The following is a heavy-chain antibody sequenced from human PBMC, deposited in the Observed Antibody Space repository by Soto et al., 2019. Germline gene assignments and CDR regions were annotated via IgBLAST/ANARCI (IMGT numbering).Heavy chain of an antibody. V-gene: IGHV1-69*02. J-gene: IGHJ4*02. D-gene: IGHD3-3*01. Sequence: SVKVSCKASGGTFSSYTISWVRQAPGQGLEWMGRIIPILGIANYAQKFQGRVTMTTDTSTSTAYMELRSLRSDDTAVYYCARNYDFWSGYLDYWGQGTLVTVS. CDR2: IIPILGIA. CDR1: GGTFSSYT. CDR3: ARNYDFWSGYLDY.